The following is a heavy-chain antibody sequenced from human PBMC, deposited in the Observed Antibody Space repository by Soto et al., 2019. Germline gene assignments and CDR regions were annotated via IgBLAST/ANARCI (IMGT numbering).Heavy chain of an antibody. CDR2: ISYDGSNK. CDR3: AKDRNSGDYWSHFDY. D-gene: IGHD4-17*01. J-gene: IGHJ4*02. V-gene: IGHV3-30*18. Sequence: GGSLRLSCAASGFTFSSYGMHWVRQAPGKGLEWVAVISYDGSNKYYADSVKGRFTISRDNSKNTLYLQMNSLRAEDTAVYYCAKDRNSGDYWSHFDYWGQGTLVTVSS. CDR1: GFTFSSYG.